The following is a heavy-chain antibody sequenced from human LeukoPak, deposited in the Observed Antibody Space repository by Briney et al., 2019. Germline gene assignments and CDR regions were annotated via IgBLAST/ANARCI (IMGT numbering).Heavy chain of an antibody. V-gene: IGHV3-48*03. CDR3: ASYFVAQYGMDV. Sequence: GGSLRLSCAASGFTFSSYDMNWVRQAPGKGLEWVSYISSSGSTIYYADSVKGRFTISRDNAKNSLYLQMNSLRAEDTAVYYCASYFVAQYGMDVWGQGTTVTVSS. CDR1: GFTFSSYD. CDR2: ISSSGSTI. J-gene: IGHJ6*02. D-gene: IGHD3-9*01.